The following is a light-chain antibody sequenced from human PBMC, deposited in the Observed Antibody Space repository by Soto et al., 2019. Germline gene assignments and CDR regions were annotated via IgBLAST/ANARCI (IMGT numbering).Light chain of an antibody. V-gene: IGKV1-5*01. Sequence: DTQMTQSPSTLSASGGGAVTGGCRASQSVSMWLAWFQQKPGKAPRLLIYGASNLESGVPSRFSGIGSGTQFSLTVSRLQPADAATYSCQQYHTYLTWTFGQGTKVDIK. CDR3: QQYHTYLTWT. J-gene: IGKJ1*01. CDR1: QSVSMW. CDR2: GAS.